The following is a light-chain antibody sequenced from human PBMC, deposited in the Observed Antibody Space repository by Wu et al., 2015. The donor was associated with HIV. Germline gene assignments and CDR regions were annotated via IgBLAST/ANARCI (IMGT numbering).Light chain of an antibody. Sequence: EIVMTXSPATLSVSPGERATLSCRASQSVSSSYIAWYQQKPGQAPSLLIYGASSRATGIPDRFSGSGSGTDFTLTISRLEPEDFAVYYCQQYGRSSITFGGGPKVEIK. CDR3: QQYGRSSIT. V-gene: IGKV3-20*01. CDR2: GAS. CDR1: QSVSSSY. J-gene: IGKJ4*01.